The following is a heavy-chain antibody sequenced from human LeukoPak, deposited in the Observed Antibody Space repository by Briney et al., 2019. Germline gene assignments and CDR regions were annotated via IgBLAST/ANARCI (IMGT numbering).Heavy chain of an antibody. J-gene: IGHJ3*02. D-gene: IGHD6-19*01. CDR3: AKDPGSGWLGYAFDI. CDR1: GFTFSNYA. V-gene: IGHV3-23*01. Sequence: PGGSLRLSCAASGFTFSNYAMSWVRQAPGKGLEWVSSISVSGGNTYYADSVKGRFTISRDNSKNTLYLQMNSLRAEDTAVYYCAKDPGSGWLGYAFDIWGQGTMVTVSS. CDR2: ISVSGGNT.